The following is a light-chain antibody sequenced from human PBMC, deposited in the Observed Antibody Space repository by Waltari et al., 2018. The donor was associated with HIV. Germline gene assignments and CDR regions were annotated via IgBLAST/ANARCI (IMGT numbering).Light chain of an antibody. Sequence: QAVVTQEPSLTVSPGGTVTLTCGSSTGAVPSGHYPYWFQQKPGQAPRTLMYDTNNKHSWTPARFSASLLGGKAALTRSGAQPEDEAEYYCLVSYSGARVFGGGTKLTVL. CDR1: TGAVPSGHY. CDR3: LVSYSGARV. J-gene: IGLJ2*01. V-gene: IGLV7-46*01. CDR2: DTN.